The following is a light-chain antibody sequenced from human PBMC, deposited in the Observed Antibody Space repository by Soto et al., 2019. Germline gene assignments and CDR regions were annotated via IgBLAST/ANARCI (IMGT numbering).Light chain of an antibody. CDR2: AAS. Sequence: IQLTQSPSSLSASVGDRVTITCRASQGISSYLAWYQQKPGKAPKLLIYAASTLQGGVPSRFSGSGSGTDFTLTISSLQPEDVATYYCQKYDHAPLTFGGGTKVDIK. V-gene: IGKV1-9*01. CDR1: QGISSY. J-gene: IGKJ4*01. CDR3: QKYDHAPLT.